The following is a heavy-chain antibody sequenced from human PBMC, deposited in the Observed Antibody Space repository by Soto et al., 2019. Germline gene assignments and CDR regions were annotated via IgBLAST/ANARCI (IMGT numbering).Heavy chain of an antibody. CDR1: GASISSGDYY. Sequence: PSETLSLTCIVSGASISSGDYYWSWVRQPPGKGLEWIGHISYSGTIDYSPSLKSRVTISLDTSKNQFSLNLNSVTAADTAVYYCVRALGSRFMEWPRFDPWGQGTLVTVYS. CDR2: ISYSGTI. J-gene: IGHJ5*02. V-gene: IGHV4-30-4*01. D-gene: IGHD3-3*01. CDR3: VRALGSRFMEWPRFDP.